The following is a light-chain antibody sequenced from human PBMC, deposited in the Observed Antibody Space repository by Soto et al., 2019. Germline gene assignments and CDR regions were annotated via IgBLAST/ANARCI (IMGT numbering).Light chain of an antibody. J-gene: IGKJ4*01. CDR2: DAS. CDR3: QQYDNYPLT. Sequence: DIEIAQSPSTLSASVGDGVTIACRASQGINNWLAWYQQKPGKAPKFLIYDASNLESGVPSRFSGSAPGTEFTLTISRLQTDDFETYYCQQYDNYPLTFGGGTKVDIK. V-gene: IGKV1-5*01. CDR1: QGINNW.